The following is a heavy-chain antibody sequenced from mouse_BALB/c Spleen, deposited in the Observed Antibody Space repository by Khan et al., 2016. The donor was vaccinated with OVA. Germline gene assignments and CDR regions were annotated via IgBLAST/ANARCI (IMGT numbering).Heavy chain of an antibody. V-gene: IGHV3-8*02. Sequence: EVQLQESGPSLVKTSQTLSLTCSVTGDSITSGYWNWIRKFPENKLAYMGYIIYTGYTYYNPSLQSRISITRHTSKNQYYLQLNSVTDEDTATYYCARSTYRYAFVYWGQGTLVTVSA. CDR1: GDSITSGY. D-gene: IGHD2-12*01. CDR3: ARSTYRYAFVY. J-gene: IGHJ3*01. CDR2: IIYTGYT.